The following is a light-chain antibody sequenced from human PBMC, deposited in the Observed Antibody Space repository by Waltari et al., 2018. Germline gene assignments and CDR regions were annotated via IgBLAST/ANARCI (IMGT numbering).Light chain of an antibody. CDR2: DVN. CDR1: SSDFAKDKY. J-gene: IGLJ2*01. V-gene: IGLV2-8*01. Sequence: QSALTQPPSASGSPGQSVTIPCPGTSSDFAKDKYVYWYQQHPGKAPKLMIYDVNKRPSGVPDRFSGSKSGNTASLTVSGLQAEDEADYFCCSYSGDNTFLFGGGTKLTVL. CDR3: CSYSGDNTFL.